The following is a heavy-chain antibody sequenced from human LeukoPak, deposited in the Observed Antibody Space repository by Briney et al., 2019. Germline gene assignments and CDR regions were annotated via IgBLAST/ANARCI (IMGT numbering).Heavy chain of an antibody. CDR2: IWYDGNYK. V-gene: IGHV3-33*01. CDR3: ARDPYNWNAAGAFDI. CDR1: ASTFSSYG. J-gene: IGHJ3*02. Sequence: PGGSLRLSCAASASTFSSYGMHWVRQAPGKGLEWVAVIWYDGNYKYYADSVKGRFTISRDNSKNTLYLQMNSLRAEDTAVYYCARDPYNWNAAGAFDIWGQGTMVTVSS. D-gene: IGHD1-1*01.